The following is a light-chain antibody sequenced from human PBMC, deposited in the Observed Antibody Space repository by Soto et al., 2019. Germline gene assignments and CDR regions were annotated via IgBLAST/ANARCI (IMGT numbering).Light chain of an antibody. V-gene: IGLV2-14*01. CDR1: SSDVGGYKY. Sequence: QAVLTQPASVSGSPGQSITISCTGTSSDVGGYKYVSWYQQHPDKAPKLIIFEVSNRPSGISSRFSGSKSGNTASLTISGLQTEEEFDYYCPSYTSRTSFVIFGRGAKLTVL. J-gene: IGLJ2*01. CDR2: EVS. CDR3: PSYTSRTSFVI.